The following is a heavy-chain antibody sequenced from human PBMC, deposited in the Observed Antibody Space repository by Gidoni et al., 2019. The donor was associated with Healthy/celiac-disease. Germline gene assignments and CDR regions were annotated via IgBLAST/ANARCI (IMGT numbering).Heavy chain of an antibody. J-gene: IGHJ3*02. D-gene: IGHD6-19*01. CDR2: IYYSGST. Sequence: PGLVKPSETLSLTCPVSGGSISSYYWSWIRPPPGKGLEWIGYIYYSGSTNYNPSLKSRVTISVDTSKNQFSLKLSSVTAADTAVYYCASIGDAVAGIEGAFDIWGQGTMVTVSS. V-gene: IGHV4-59*01. CDR3: ASIGDAVAGIEGAFDI. CDR1: GGSISSYY.